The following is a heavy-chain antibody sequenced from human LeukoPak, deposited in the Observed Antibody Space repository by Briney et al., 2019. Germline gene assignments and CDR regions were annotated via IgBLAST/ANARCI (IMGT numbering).Heavy chain of an antibody. D-gene: IGHD4-11*01. V-gene: IGHV1-2*02. CDR3: ARTSDYYNYYFDY. J-gene: IGHJ4*02. CDR2: INPNGGTT. CDR1: GYRFTDYY. Sequence: ASVKVSCKASGYRFTDYYVHWVRQAPGQGLEWMAWINPNGGTTNYAQKFQGRVTVIRDTSISTAYMELSNLRSDDTAVYYCARTSDYYNYYFDYWGQGTPVTVSS.